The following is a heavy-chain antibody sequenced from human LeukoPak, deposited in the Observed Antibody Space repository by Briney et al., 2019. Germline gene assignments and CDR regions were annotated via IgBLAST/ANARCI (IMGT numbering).Heavy chain of an antibody. CDR3: ASSYPDDILTGHY. Sequence: PSETLSLTCAVYGGSFSGYYWSWIRQPPGKGLEWIGEINHSGSTNYNPSLKSRGTISVDTSKHQFSLKLSSVTAADTAVYYCASSYPDDILTGHYWGQGTLVTVSS. V-gene: IGHV4-34*01. D-gene: IGHD3-9*01. J-gene: IGHJ4*02. CDR1: GGSFSGYY. CDR2: INHSGST.